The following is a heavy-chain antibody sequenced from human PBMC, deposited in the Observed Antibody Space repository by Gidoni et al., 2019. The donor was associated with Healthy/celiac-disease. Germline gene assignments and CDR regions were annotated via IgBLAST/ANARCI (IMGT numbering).Heavy chain of an antibody. CDR3: ARGSGQVVVAAPTAFDI. V-gene: IGHV3-13*04. CDR2: IGTAGDT. J-gene: IGHJ3*02. Sequence: EVQLVESGGGLVQPGGSLRLSCAASGFTFSSYDMHWVRQATGKGLEWVSAIGTAGDTYYPGSVKGRFTISRENAKNSLYLQMNSLRAGDTAVYYCARGSGQVVVAAPTAFDIWGQGTMVTVSS. D-gene: IGHD2-15*01. CDR1: GFTFSSYD.